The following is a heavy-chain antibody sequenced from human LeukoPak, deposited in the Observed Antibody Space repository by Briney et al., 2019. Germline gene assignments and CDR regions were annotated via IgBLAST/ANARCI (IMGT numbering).Heavy chain of an antibody. D-gene: IGHD5-18*01. CDR1: GFTFDDYA. CDR2: ISWNSGSI. V-gene: IGHV3-9*01. J-gene: IGHJ4*02. CDR3: AKGARGYSYGYVLDY. Sequence: GGSLRLSCAASGFTFDDYAMHWVRQAPGKGLEWVSGISWNSGSIGYADSVKGRFTIPRDNAKNSLYLQMNSLRAEDTALYYCAKGARGYSYGYVLDYWGQGTLVTVSS.